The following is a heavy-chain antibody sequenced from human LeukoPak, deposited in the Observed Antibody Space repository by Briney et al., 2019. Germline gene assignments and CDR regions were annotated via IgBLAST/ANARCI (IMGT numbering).Heavy chain of an antibody. J-gene: IGHJ6*02. CDR2: IYYSGST. D-gene: IGHD2-15*01. CDR3: APLLMTPNYYYGMDV. CDR1: GGSISSSSYY. Sequence: PSETLSLTCTVSGGSISSSSYYWGWIRQPPGKGLEWTGSIYYSGSTYYNPSLKSRVTISVDTSKNQFSLKLSSVTAADTAVYYCAPLLMTPNYYYGMDVWGQGTTVTVSS. V-gene: IGHV4-39*07.